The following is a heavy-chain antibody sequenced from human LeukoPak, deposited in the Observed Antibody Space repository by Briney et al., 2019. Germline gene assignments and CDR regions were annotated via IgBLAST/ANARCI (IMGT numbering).Heavy chain of an antibody. Sequence: SETLSLTCTVSGGSISSYYWSWIRQPPGKGLEWLGNIYYSGSTNYKPSLKSRLTISLDTSKNQSSLKLSSVTAADTAVYCCARGYGYFDYWGQGTLVTVSS. V-gene: IGHV4-59*01. CDR1: GGSISSYY. CDR3: ARGYGYFDY. J-gene: IGHJ4*02. CDR2: IYYSGST. D-gene: IGHD4-17*01.